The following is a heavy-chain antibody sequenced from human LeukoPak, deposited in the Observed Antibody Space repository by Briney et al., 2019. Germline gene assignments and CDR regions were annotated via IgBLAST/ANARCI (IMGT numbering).Heavy chain of an antibody. D-gene: IGHD3-10*01. Sequence: SETPSLTCTVSGGSFNTYYWSWIRQPAGKGLEWIGHIYISGSTNYNCSLKSRVTMSVDTSKNQFSLKLSSVTAADTAMYYCARASYYYGSGSYFDFWGQGTLVTVSS. CDR2: IYISGST. J-gene: IGHJ4*02. CDR3: ARASYYYGSGSYFDF. CDR1: GGSFNTYY. V-gene: IGHV4-4*07.